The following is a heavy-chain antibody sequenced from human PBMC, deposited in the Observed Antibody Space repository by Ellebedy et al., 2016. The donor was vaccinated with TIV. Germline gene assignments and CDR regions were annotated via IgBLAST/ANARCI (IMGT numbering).Heavy chain of an antibody. J-gene: IGHJ4*02. Sequence: GESLKISCAASGFTFTNFAMTWVRQAPGEGLEWVSAITAGGNTHYADSVKGRFTISRDNTKTTLYLQMTSLRADDTAVYYCAKTEPYGTTWFGRIFWGQGTLVTVSS. CDR2: ITAGGNT. D-gene: IGHD6-13*01. V-gene: IGHV3-23*01. CDR1: GFTFTNFA. CDR3: AKTEPYGTTWFGRIF.